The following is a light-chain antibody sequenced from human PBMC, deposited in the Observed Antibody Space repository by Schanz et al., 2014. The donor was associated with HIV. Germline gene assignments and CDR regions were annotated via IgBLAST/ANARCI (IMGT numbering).Light chain of an antibody. CDR2: AAS. CDR3: QKYNSAPLT. J-gene: IGKJ1*01. CDR1: QNIITF. V-gene: IGKV1-39*01. Sequence: DIQMTQSPSSLSASVGERVTITCRARQNIITFLNWYQLKPGKAPKLLIFAASSLQSGVPSRFSGSGSGTDFTLTISSLQPEDVATYYCQKYNSAPLTFGQGTKVEIK.